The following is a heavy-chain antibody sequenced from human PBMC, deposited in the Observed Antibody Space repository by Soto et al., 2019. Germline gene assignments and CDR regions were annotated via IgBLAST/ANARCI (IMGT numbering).Heavy chain of an antibody. J-gene: IGHJ1*01. CDR3: ARDVRSGSYAQYFQH. D-gene: IGHD1-26*01. Sequence: GGSLRLSCAASGFTFSSYSMNWVRQAPGKGLEWVSSISSSSSYIYYADSVKGRFTISRDNAKNSLYLQMNSLRAEDTAVYYCARDVRSGSYAQYFQHWDQGTLVTVSS. CDR2: ISSSSSYI. CDR1: GFTFSSYS. V-gene: IGHV3-21*01.